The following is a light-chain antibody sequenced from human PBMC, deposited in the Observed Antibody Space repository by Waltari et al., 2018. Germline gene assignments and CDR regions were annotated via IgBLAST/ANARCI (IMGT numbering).Light chain of an antibody. CDR3: QSYDSSLSGSV. V-gene: IGLV1-40*01. Sequence: QSVLTQPPSVSGAPGQRVTISCPGSSSNIGAGYHVHWYQHLPGTAPKLLIDDKNNRPSGVPDRFSGSKSGTSASLAITGLQAEDEADYYCQSYDSSLSGSVFGGGTKLTVL. J-gene: IGLJ2*01. CDR1: SSNIGAGYH. CDR2: DKN.